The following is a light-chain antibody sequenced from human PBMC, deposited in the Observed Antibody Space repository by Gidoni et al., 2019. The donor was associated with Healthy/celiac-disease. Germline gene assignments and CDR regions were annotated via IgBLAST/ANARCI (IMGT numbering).Light chain of an antibody. CDR2: DAT. V-gene: IGKV3-11*01. Sequence: EIVLTQSPATLSLSPGERATLSCRASQSVSSYLAWYKQKPGQAPRLLIYDATNRATGIPARFSGSGSGTDFTLTISSLEPEDFAVYYCQQRSNWQFTFGPGTKVDIK. CDR3: QQRSNWQFT. CDR1: QSVSSY. J-gene: IGKJ3*01.